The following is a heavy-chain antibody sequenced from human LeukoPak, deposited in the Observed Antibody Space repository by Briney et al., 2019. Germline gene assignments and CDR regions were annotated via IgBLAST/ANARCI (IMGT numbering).Heavy chain of an antibody. CDR2: ISSSGSYI. Sequence: GGSLRLSCAATGFTFSDYAMTWVRQAPGKGLEWVSTISSSGSYIYYTDSMKGRLSISRDNSKNTLYLHLNSLGVEDTALYYCAKIDSHYFDDSGRRGPIDYWGQGSLVIVSS. CDR1: GFTFSDYA. J-gene: IGHJ4*02. V-gene: IGHV3-23*01. CDR3: AKIDSHYFDDSGRRGPIDY. D-gene: IGHD3-22*01.